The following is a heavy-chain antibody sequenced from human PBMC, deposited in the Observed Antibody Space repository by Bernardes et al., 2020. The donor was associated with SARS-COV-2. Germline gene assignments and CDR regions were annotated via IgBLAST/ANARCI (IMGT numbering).Heavy chain of an antibody. CDR1: GFTFSTYA. CDR2: VSGSGGST. V-gene: IGHV3-23*01. J-gene: IGHJ4*01. CDR3: AKAPPLYLPNGVCYPGSFDF. D-gene: IGHD2-8*01. Sequence: GGSLRLSRAASGFTFSTYAMSWVRQTPGKGLKWVSTVSGSGGSTYYADSVKGRFTISRDNSKNTLYLQMNSLRAEDTAVYCCAKAPPLYLPNGVCYPGSFDFCVHGTLVPVSS.